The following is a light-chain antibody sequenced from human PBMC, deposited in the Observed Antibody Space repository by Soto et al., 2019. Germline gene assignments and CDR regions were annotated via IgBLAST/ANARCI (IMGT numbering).Light chain of an antibody. CDR1: QSVTSN. V-gene: IGKV3-15*01. CDR2: GAS. CDR3: QQYNTWPLT. J-gene: IGKJ4*01. Sequence: EIVMTQSPATLSVSPGERATLSCRASQSVTSNLAWYQQKPGQAPRLLIYGASTKATGIPARLSGSGSRTEFTLTISSLQSEDFAVYYCQQYNTWPLTFGGGTKVEIK.